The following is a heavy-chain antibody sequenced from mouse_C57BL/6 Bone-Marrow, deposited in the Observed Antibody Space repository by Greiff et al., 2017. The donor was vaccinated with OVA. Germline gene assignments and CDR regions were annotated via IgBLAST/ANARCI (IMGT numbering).Heavy chain of an antibody. J-gene: IGHJ4*01. CDR3: AREGRDY. CDR2: IYPGSGST. CDR1: GYTFTSYW. V-gene: IGHV1-55*01. Sequence: QVQLKQPGAELVKPGASLKMSCKASGYTFTSYWITWVKQRPGQGLGWIGDIYPGSGSTNYNEKFKSKATLTVDTSSSTAYMQLSSLTTEDSAVYYCAREGRDYWGQGTSVTVSS.